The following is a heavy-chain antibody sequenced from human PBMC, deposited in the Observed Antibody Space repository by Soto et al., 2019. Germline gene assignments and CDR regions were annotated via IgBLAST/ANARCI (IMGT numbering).Heavy chain of an antibody. CDR2: IYPGDSDT. D-gene: IGHD6-13*01. V-gene: IGHV5-51*01. CDR3: ARLKTSSWYREVWYFDY. CDR1: GYSFTSYW. Sequence: LKISCKGSGYSFTSYWIGWVRQIPGKGLEWMGIIYPGDSDTRYSPSFQGQVTISADKSISTAYLQWSSLKASDTAMYYCARLKTSSWYREVWYFDYWGQGTLVTVSS. J-gene: IGHJ4*02.